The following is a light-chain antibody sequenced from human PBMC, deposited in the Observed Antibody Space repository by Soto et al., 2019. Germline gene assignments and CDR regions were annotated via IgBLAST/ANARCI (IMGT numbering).Light chain of an antibody. CDR2: ANI. V-gene: IGLV1-40*01. J-gene: IGLJ1*01. CDR3: QSYDSSLSSL. CDR1: SSNIWAGYD. Sequence: QSVLTQPPSVSGAPGQRVTISCTGSSSNIWAGYDVHWYQQLPGTAPKLLIYANINRPSGVPDRFSGSKSGTSASLAITGLQAEDESDYYCQSYDSSLSSLFGTGTKVTVL.